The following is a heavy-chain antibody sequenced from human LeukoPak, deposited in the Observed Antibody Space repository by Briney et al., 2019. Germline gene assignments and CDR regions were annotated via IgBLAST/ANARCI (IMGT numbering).Heavy chain of an antibody. D-gene: IGHD3-22*01. CDR2: IYTSGST. CDR1: GGSISSYY. J-gene: IGHJ6*02. Sequence: PSETLSLTCTVSGGSISSYYWSWIRQPAGKGLEWIGRIYTSGSTNYNPSLKRRVTMSVDTSKNQFSLKLSSVTAADTAVYYCARVYDSSGYKPSGYYGMDVWGQGTTVTVSS. CDR3: ARVYDSSGYKPSGYYGMDV. V-gene: IGHV4-4*07.